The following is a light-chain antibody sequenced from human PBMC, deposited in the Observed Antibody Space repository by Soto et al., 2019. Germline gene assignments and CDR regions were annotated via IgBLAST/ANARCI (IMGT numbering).Light chain of an antibody. J-gene: IGLJ1*01. V-gene: IGLV2-14*01. CDR1: SSDVGAYNY. CDR3: FSFTTHGTHV. Sequence: QSALTQPASVSGSPGQSITISCTGTSSDVGAYNYVSWYQQHPGKAPTLIISEVSNRPSGVSHRFSGSKSGNAASLSISGLQAEDEADYFCFSFTTHGTHVFGTGTKLTVL. CDR2: EVS.